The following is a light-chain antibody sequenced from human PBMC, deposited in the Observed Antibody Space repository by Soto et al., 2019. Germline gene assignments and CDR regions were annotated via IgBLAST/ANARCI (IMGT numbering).Light chain of an antibody. CDR1: QSISSY. CDR3: QQSYTLPRT. Sequence: DIQMTQSPSSLSASVGDRVIITCRASQSISSYLNWYQQKPGKAPKVLIFEASNLESGVPSRFSGSGSGTDFTLTSSSLQPEDFATYYCQQSYTLPRTFGQGTKVEIK. J-gene: IGKJ1*01. V-gene: IGKV1-39*01. CDR2: EAS.